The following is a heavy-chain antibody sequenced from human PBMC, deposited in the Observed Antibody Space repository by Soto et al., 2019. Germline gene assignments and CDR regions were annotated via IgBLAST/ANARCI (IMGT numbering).Heavy chain of an antibody. D-gene: IGHD3-10*01. V-gene: IGHV1-18*01. CDR3: ARDRGIDLGLVWFGEFNSFDP. CDR1: GYTFTSYG. CDR2: ISAYNGNT. Sequence: GASVKVSCKASGYTFTSYGISWVRQAPGQGLEWMGWISAYNGNTNYAQKLQGRVTMTTDTSTSTAYMELRSLRSDDTAVYYCARDRGIDLGLVWFGEFNSFDPWGQGTLVTVSS. J-gene: IGHJ5*02.